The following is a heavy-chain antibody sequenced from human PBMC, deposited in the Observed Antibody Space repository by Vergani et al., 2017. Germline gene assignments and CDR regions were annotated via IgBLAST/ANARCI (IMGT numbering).Heavy chain of an antibody. CDR3: ARHFLYYDYVWGSYRFNWFDP. Sequence: QLQLQVSGPGLVKPSETLSLTCTVSGGSISSSSYYWGWIRQPPGKGLEWIGSIYYSGSTYYNPSLKSRVTISVDTSKNQFSLKLSSVTAADTAVYYCARHFLYYDYVWGSYRFNWFDPWGQGTLVTVSS. J-gene: IGHJ5*02. CDR1: GGSISSSSYY. CDR2: IYYSGST. V-gene: IGHV4-39*01. D-gene: IGHD3-16*02.